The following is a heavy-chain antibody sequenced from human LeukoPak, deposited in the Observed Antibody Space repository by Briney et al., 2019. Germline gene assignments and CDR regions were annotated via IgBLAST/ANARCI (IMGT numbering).Heavy chain of an antibody. Sequence: SETLPLTCTVSGGSISSGNYYWSWIRQPAGKGLEWIGHIYASGSTYYNPSLKSRVTISIDTSKNQFSLKLTSVTAADTTVYYCARDPNADYWGQGTLVTVSS. D-gene: IGHD4/OR15-4a*01. CDR1: GGSISSGNYY. V-gene: IGHV4-61*09. J-gene: IGHJ4*02. CDR2: IYASGST. CDR3: ARDPNADY.